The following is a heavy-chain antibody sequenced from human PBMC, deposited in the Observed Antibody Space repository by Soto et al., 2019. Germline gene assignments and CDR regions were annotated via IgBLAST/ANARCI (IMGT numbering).Heavy chain of an antibody. CDR3: SKDLPDNYYDSEWGAFEI. CDR2: ISYDGSNK. V-gene: IGHV3-30*18. J-gene: IGHJ3*02. Sequence: QLQLVESGGGVVQPGRSLRLSCAASGFTFSSYGMHWVRQAPVTGLEWVAVISYDGSNKYYADSVKGRFTISRDNSKNTLYMQMNSLRAEDTAVYYCSKDLPDNYYDSEWGAFEIWGQVTMVTVSA. D-gene: IGHD3-22*01. CDR1: GFTFSSYG.